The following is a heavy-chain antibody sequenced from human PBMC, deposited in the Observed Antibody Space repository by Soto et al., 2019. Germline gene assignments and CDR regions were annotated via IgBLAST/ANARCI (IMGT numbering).Heavy chain of an antibody. CDR2: TSYTGNT. J-gene: IGHJ4*03. D-gene: IGHD2-15*01. CDR1: GGYVTSYH. V-gene: IGHV4-59*02. Sequence: PSETQSHTCFVSGGYVTSYHWSWIRQFPGKGLEWIAYTSYTGNTNYNPSLQSRVTISLEPSKTQFSLNLTSMTAPETVVYYCERARHAGFTHYSVHWGQGTLVNV. CDR3: ERARHAGFTHYSVH.